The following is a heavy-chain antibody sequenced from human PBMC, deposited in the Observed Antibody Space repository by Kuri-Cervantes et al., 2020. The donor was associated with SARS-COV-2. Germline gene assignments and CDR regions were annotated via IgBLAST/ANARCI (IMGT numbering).Heavy chain of an antibody. CDR3: ARSPLTRRYSSGWIERYYYYFMDV. Sequence: ASVKVTCKASGYTFTSYGISWVRQAPGQGLEWMGWISAYNGNTNYAQKLQGRVTMTTDTSTSSSYMELRRLRSDETAVYYCARSPLTRRYSSGWIERYYYYFMDVWGKGTAVTVSS. CDR2: ISAYNGNT. CDR1: GYTFTSYG. J-gene: IGHJ6*03. V-gene: IGHV1-18*01. D-gene: IGHD6-19*01.